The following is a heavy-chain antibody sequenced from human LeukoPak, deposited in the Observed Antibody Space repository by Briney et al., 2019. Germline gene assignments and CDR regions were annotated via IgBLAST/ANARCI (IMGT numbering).Heavy chain of an antibody. Sequence: GGSLRLSCAASGFTFSSYAMSWVRQAPGKGLEWVSAISGSGGGTHYADSVKGRFTISRDNSKNTLYLQMNSLRAEDTAVYYCAKDPGYYDSSGYWYIWGQGTMVTVSS. V-gene: IGHV3-23*01. CDR1: GFTFSSYA. D-gene: IGHD3-22*01. CDR2: ISGSGGGT. J-gene: IGHJ3*02. CDR3: AKDPGYYDSSGYWYI.